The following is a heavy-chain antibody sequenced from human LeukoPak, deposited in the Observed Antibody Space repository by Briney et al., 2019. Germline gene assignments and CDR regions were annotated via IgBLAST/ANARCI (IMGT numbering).Heavy chain of an antibody. V-gene: IGHV3-7*01. CDR2: INQDGSMK. CDR3: ARDRVYSSSREGYFQH. D-gene: IGHD6-13*01. CDR1: GFTFTNYW. Sequence: GGSLRLSCAASGFTFTNYWVDWVRQTPGKGLEWVANINQDGSMKNYLESVKGRSIISRDNAKNSLYLQMNSLRAEDTAVYYCARDRVYSSSREGYFQHWGQGTLVTVSS. J-gene: IGHJ1*01.